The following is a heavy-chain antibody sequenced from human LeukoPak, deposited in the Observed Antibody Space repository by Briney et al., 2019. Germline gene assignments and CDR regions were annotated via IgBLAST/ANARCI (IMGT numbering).Heavy chain of an antibody. CDR1: GRTFSSYA. Sequence: SVKVSCKASGRTFSSYAISWVRQAPGQGLEWMGGIIPIFGTANYAQKFQGRVTITADESTSTAYMELSSLRSEDTAVYYCARSFHSGYDYFDYWGQGTLVTVSS. CDR3: ARSFHSGYDYFDY. D-gene: IGHD5-12*01. CDR2: IIPIFGTA. V-gene: IGHV1-69*01. J-gene: IGHJ4*02.